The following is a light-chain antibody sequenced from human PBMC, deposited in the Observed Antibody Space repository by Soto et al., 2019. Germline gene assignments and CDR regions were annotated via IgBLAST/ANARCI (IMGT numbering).Light chain of an antibody. CDR3: TSYTGSNNLDWV. V-gene: IGLV2-11*01. CDR2: DVT. Sequence: QSALTQPRSVSGSPGQSVTISCTGTSSDVGGYNYVSWYQQHPGKAPKLMIYDVTTRPSGVPDRFSGSKSGNTASLTISGLQAEDEADYYCTSYTGSNNLDWVFGGGTKLTVL. CDR1: SSDVGGYNY. J-gene: IGLJ3*02.